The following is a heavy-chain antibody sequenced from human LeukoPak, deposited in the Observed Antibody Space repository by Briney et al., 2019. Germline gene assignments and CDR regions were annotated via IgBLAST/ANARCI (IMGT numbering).Heavy chain of an antibody. J-gene: IGHJ4*02. Sequence: PGGSLRLSCGASGFTFSSSAMHWVRQGPGKGLEWVAYIAHHGNNKYYADSVKGRFNISRDNSKGSLYLQMNSLRADDTAVYYCAKDGSWSCTDWGQGTLVRVSS. V-gene: IGHV3-30*02. CDR1: GFTFSSSA. CDR3: AKDGSWSCTD. D-gene: IGHD2-8*02. CDR2: IAHHGNNK.